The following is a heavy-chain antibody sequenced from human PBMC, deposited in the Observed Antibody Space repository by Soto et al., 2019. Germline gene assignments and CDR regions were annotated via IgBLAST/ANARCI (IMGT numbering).Heavy chain of an antibody. V-gene: IGHV1-69*06. CDR2: IIPIFGTA. CDR1: GGTFSSYA. Sequence: QVQLVQSGAEVKKPGSSVKVSCKASGGTFSSYAISWVRQAPGQGLEWMGGIIPIFGTANYAQKFQGRVTITADKSTGTAYMELSSLRSEDTAVYYCATYNWNPLGNYYYGMDVWGQGTTVTVSS. J-gene: IGHJ6*02. CDR3: ATYNWNPLGNYYYGMDV. D-gene: IGHD1-20*01.